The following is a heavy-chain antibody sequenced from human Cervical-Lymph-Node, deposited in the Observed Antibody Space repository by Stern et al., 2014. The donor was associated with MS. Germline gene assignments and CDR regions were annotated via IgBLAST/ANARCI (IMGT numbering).Heavy chain of an antibody. D-gene: IGHD6-19*01. CDR3: ARTRTGYSSGWYYFDY. J-gene: IGHJ4*02. CDR1: GFSLSTSGMR. Sequence: QVTLKESGPALVKPTQTLTLTCTFSGFSLSTSGMRVSWIRQPPGKALEWLARIDWDADKFYSTYLKTRLTNSKDTSNNQWYLSLTNMDPVDTATYYCARTRTGYSSGWYYFDYWGQGTLVTVSS. V-gene: IGHV2-70*04. CDR2: IDWDADK.